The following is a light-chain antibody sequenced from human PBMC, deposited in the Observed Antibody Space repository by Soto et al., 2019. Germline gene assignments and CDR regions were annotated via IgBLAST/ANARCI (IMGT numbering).Light chain of an antibody. CDR2: DVS. J-gene: IGLJ1*01. CDR1: SSDVGGYSY. CDR3: CSYAGSYTLYV. Sequence: QSVLTQPRSVSGSPGQSVTISCTGTSSDVGGYSYVSWFQQHPGKAPKLMINDVSKRPSGVPDRFSGSKTGNTASLTISGLQAEDEADSYYCSYAGSYTLYVFGTGTKLTVL. V-gene: IGLV2-11*01.